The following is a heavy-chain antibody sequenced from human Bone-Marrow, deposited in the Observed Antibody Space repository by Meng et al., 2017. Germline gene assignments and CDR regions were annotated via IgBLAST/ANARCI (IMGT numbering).Heavy chain of an antibody. V-gene: IGHV3-74*01. CDR3: TRDFDSGYGL. D-gene: IGHD5-12*01. J-gene: IGHJ4*02. CDR2: INPDGSST. CDR1: GFTFSSHW. Sequence: QMVGSGGGLVQPGGSLRLSCAASGFTFSSHWMHWVRQAPGKGLEWVSRINPDGSSTAYADSVKGRFTISRDNAKNTLYLQLNSLRGEDTAVYYCTRDFDSGYGLWGQGTLVTVSS.